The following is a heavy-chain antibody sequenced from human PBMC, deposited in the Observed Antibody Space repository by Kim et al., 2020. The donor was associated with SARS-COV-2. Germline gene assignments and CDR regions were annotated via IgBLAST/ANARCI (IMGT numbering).Heavy chain of an antibody. CDR2: DGSEK. D-gene: IGHD1-26*01. Sequence: DGSEKYYVDCVKGRFTINRDHARSSLYLQMNSVRAEDTAVYYCASSWERDWGQGTLVTVSS. V-gene: IGHV3-7*03. J-gene: IGHJ4*02. CDR3: ASSWERD.